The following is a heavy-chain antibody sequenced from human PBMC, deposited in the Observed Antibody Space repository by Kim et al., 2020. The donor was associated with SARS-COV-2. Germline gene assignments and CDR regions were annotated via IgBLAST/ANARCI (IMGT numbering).Heavy chain of an antibody. CDR2: ISSSGSTI. Sequence: GGSLRLSCAASGFTFSSYEMNWVRQAPGKGLEWVSYISSSGSTIYYADSVKGRFTISRDNSKNSLYLQMNSLRAEDTAVYYCARGGDPCDAFDIWGQGTMVTVSS. CDR1: GFTFSSYE. V-gene: IGHV3-48*03. CDR3: ARGGDPCDAFDI. J-gene: IGHJ3*02. D-gene: IGHD2-21*02.